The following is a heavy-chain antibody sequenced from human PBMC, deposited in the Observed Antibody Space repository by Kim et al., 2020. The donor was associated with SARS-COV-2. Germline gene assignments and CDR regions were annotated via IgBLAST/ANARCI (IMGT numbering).Heavy chain of an antibody. V-gene: IGHV3-21*06. Sequence: GGSLRLSCAGSGFIFSTYSMNWVRQAPGKGLEWVSSISSDSSYIFYADSVTGRFTISRDNAKNSLYLHMNSLRGEDTAVYYCATRLVGAPLDYWGQGALVTVSS. J-gene: IGHJ4*02. CDR2: ISSDSSYI. CDR1: GFIFSTYS. CDR3: ATRLVGAPLDY. D-gene: IGHD6-6*01.